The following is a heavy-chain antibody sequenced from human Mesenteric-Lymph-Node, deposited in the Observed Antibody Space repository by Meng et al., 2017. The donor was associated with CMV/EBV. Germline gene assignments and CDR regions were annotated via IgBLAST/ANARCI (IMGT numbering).Heavy chain of an antibody. J-gene: IGHJ5*01. CDR2: IYYSGST. CDR3: ARGVEYCSSTTCYLRWFDS. Sequence: SRGTHYWSWIRQPPGKGLEWSGYIYYSGSTNYKSSLKSRVTISVDTSKNQFSLKLSSVTAADTAVYYCARGVEYCSSTTCYLRWFDSWGQGTLVTVSS. CDR1: SRGTHY. D-gene: IGHD2-2*01. V-gene: IGHV4-61*01.